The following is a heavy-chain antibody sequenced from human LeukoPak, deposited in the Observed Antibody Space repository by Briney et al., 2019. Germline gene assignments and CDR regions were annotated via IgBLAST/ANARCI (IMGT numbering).Heavy chain of an antibody. V-gene: IGHV3-21*01. Sequence: GGSLRLSCVASGFTFSTHSMDWVRQAPGKGLEWVSSISSSGNYIYYADSVKGRFIISRDHPKNSLYLQMSSLRAEDTAVYFCARELVVGRPFDYWGQGTLVTVFS. CDR2: ISSSGNYI. D-gene: IGHD6-13*01. CDR3: ARELVVGRPFDY. CDR1: GFTFSTHS. J-gene: IGHJ4*02.